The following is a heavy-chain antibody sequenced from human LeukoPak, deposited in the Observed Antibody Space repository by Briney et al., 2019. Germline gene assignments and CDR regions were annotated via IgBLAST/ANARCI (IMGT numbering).Heavy chain of an antibody. CDR2: INHSGST. CDR3: AREGVYYGSGMVLYYFDY. Sequence: SETLSLTCAVYGGSFSGYYWSWIRQPPGKGLEWIGEINHSGSTNYNPSLKSRVTMSVDTSKNQFSLKLSSVTAADTAVYYCAREGVYYGSGMVLYYFDYWGQGTLVTVSS. V-gene: IGHV4-34*01. CDR1: GGSFSGYY. D-gene: IGHD3-10*01. J-gene: IGHJ4*02.